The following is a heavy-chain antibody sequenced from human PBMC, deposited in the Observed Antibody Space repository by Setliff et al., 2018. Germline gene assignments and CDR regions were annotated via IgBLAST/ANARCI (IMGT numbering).Heavy chain of an antibody. J-gene: IGHJ4*02. CDR3: ARLATDYGDYESLNYFDY. Sequence: GESLKISCKGSGYSFTSYWIGWVRQMPGKGLEWMGTIYPGDSDTRYSPSFQGQVTISADKSISTAYLQWSSLKASGTAMYYCARLATDYGDYESLNYFDYWGQGTLVTVSS. CDR1: GYSFTSYW. V-gene: IGHV5-51*01. CDR2: IYPGDSDT. D-gene: IGHD4-17*01.